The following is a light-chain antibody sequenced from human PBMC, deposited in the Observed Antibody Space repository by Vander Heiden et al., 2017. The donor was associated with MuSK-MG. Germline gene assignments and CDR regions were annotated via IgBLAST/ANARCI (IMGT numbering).Light chain of an antibody. CDR1: QSVSSSY. Sequence: EIVLTQSPGTLSLSPGERATLSCRASQSVSSSYLAWYQQKPGQAPRLLIYGASSRATGIPDRFSGSESGTDFTLTISRLEPEDFAVYYCQQDGSSPRTFGQGTKVEIK. V-gene: IGKV3-20*01. CDR3: QQDGSSPRT. CDR2: GAS. J-gene: IGKJ1*01.